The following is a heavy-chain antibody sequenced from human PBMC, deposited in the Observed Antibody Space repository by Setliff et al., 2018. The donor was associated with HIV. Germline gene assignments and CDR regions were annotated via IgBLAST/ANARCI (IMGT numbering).Heavy chain of an antibody. CDR2: MNPKSGNT. D-gene: IGHD2-2*01. CDR1: GYNFTSHD. J-gene: IGHJ4*02. V-gene: IGHV1-8*01. CDR3: ARGYCSSTSCYGIYYFDN. Sequence: ASVKVSCKASGYNFTSHDINWVRQAPGQGFEWMGWMNPKSGNTGYARKCQGRVTMTRKTSISTAYMGLRSLRSDDPAVYYCARGYCSSTSCYGIYYFDNWCQGTPVTVSS.